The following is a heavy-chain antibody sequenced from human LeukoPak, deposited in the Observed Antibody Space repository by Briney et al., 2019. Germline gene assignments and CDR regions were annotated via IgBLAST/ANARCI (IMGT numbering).Heavy chain of an antibody. V-gene: IGHV1-58*02. CDR3: AAAHYYDILTGHYYYYGMDV. J-gene: IGHJ6*02. CDR2: IVVGSGNT. CDR1: GFTFTSSA. Sequence: TSVKVSCKASGFTFTSSAMQWVRQASGQRLEWIGWIVVGSGNTNYAQKFQERVTITRDMSTSTAYMELSSLRSEDTAVYYCAAAHYYDILTGHYYYYGMDVWGQGTTVTVSS. D-gene: IGHD3-9*01.